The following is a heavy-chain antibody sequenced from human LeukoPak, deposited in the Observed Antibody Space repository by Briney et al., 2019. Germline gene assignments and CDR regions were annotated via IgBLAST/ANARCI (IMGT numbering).Heavy chain of an antibody. CDR2: ISSSSSTI. Sequence: GGSLRLSCAASGFTFSSYSMNWVRQAPGKGLEWVSYISSSSSTIYYADSVKGRFTISRDNAKNSLYLQMNSLRAEDTAVYYCARGIQPERYYYGMDVWGQGTTVTVSS. V-gene: IGHV3-48*01. CDR1: GFTFSSYS. J-gene: IGHJ6*02. CDR3: ARGIQPERYYYGMDV. D-gene: IGHD1-1*01.